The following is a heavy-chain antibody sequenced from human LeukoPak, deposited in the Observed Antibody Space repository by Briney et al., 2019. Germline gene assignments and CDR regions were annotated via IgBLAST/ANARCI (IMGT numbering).Heavy chain of an antibody. J-gene: IGHJ2*01. V-gene: IGHV3-49*04. D-gene: IGHD6-19*01. CDR1: GFTFGDYA. CDR2: IRIKAYGGTT. CDR3: TRDPGIAVAFWYFDL. Sequence: AGGSLRLSCRTSGFTFGDYAMSWVRQAPGKGLEWVGFIRIKAYGGTTEYAASVKGRFTISRDDSKSIAYLQMNSLKTEDTAVYYCTRDPGIAVAFWYFDLWGRGTLVTVSS.